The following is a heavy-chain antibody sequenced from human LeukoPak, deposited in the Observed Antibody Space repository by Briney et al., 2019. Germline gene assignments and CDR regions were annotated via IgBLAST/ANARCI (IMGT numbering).Heavy chain of an antibody. D-gene: IGHD2-21*01. CDR1: GFTFSSYA. CDR2: ISDSGGST. V-gene: IGHV3-23*01. Sequence: GGSLRLSCEASGFTFSSYAVSWVRQAPGKGLEWVSDISDSGGSTFYADSVKGRFTISRDNSKKTVYLQMNSLRAEDTAVYYCAKEFVPGNFHYWGQGTLVTVSS. CDR3: AKEFVPGNFHY. J-gene: IGHJ4*02.